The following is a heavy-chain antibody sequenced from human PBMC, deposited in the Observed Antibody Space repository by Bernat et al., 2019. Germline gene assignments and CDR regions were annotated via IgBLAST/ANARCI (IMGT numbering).Heavy chain of an antibody. J-gene: IGHJ4*02. CDR3: TSHKVDTPTKPVDY. V-gene: IGHV4-39*01. Sequence: QLQMQESCPGLVKPSETLSLTCSVSGGSISSTAYYWGWIRQPPVKGLEWIGSIYYSWSAYYKPSLKSRVTMYIDPSKNQFNVILTSVTAADTAKYYCTSHKVDTPTKPVDYWGQGTLVTVSS. CDR1: GGSISSTAYY. CDR2: IYYSWSA. D-gene: IGHD5-18*01.